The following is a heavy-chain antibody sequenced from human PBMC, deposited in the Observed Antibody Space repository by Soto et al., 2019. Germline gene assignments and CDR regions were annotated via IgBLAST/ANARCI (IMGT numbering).Heavy chain of an antibody. CDR3: ARLIDDSPRFDP. V-gene: IGHV4-59*08. CDR1: CGSIRSYY. D-gene: IGHD2-21*01. J-gene: IGHJ5*02. Sequence: SETLSLTCTVACGSIRSYYWRGILQPPGKGLEWSGYIYYSGSTNYNPSPKIPVTISVATSRNQFSLTLRSVTAADTAVYYCARLIDDSPRFDPWGQGTLVTVSS. CDR2: IYYSGST.